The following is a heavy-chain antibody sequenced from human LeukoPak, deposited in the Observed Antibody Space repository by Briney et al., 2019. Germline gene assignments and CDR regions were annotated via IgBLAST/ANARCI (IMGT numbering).Heavy chain of an antibody. CDR1: GFTFSSYA. CDR3: AKDPVWGSYRYTGGYFDY. J-gene: IGHJ4*02. V-gene: IGHV3-23*01. D-gene: IGHD3-16*02. CDR2: ISGSGGST. Sequence: GGSLRLSCAASGFTFSSYAMSWVRQAPGKGLEWVSAISGSGGSTYYADSVKGRFTISRDNSKNTLYLQMNSLRAEDTAVYYRAKDPVWGSYRYTGGYFDYWGQGTLVTVSS.